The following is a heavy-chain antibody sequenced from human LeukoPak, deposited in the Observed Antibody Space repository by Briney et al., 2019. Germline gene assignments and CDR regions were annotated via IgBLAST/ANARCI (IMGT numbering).Heavy chain of an antibody. CDR3: AKGFLRTSYGLFDY. CDR1: GFTFSSYT. CDR2: VSGSGATT. D-gene: IGHD6-6*01. Sequence: PGGSLRLSCAASGFTFSSYTMSWVRQAPGKGLEWVSIVSGSGATTYYADSVKGRFTISRDNSNNTLYLQMNSLRAEDTAVYYCAKGFLRTSYGLFDYWGQGTLVTVSS. J-gene: IGHJ4*02. V-gene: IGHV3-23*01.